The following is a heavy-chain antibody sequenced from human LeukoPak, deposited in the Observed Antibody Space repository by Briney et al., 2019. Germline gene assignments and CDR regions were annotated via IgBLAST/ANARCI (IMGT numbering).Heavy chain of an antibody. CDR3: ASTVGYYGSGSYPDY. D-gene: IGHD3-10*01. Sequence: SETLSLTCTVSGGSVSSGSYYWSWIRQPPGQGLEWIGYIYYSGSTYYNPSLKSRVTISVDTSKNQFSLKLSSVTAADTAVYYCASTVGYYGSGSYPDYWGQGTLVTVSS. J-gene: IGHJ4*02. CDR1: GGSVSSGSYY. CDR2: IYYSGST. V-gene: IGHV4-30-4*01.